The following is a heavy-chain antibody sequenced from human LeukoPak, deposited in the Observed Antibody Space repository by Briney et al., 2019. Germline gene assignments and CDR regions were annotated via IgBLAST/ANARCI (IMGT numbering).Heavy chain of an antibody. J-gene: IGHJ4*02. CDR1: GFTFRDYY. V-gene: IGHV3-11*06. CDR2: ISGSGTFT. D-gene: IGHD4-17*01. CDR3: ARGGGKTTVTRTDY. Sequence: PGGSLRLSCAASGFTFRDYYMSWIRQAPGKGLEWVSHISGSGTFTNYADSVKGRFTISRDNAKNSLYLQMNSLRAEDTAVYYCARGGGKTTVTRTDYWGQGTLVTVSS.